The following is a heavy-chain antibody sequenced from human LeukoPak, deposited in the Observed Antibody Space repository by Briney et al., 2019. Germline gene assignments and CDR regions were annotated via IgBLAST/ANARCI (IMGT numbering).Heavy chain of an antibody. CDR3: ARDRLVVPAAPDAFDI. V-gene: IGHV4-39*02. Sequence: KPSETLSLTCSVSGGTISSSSYYWAWIRQPPGKGLEWIGTIYYSGSTYYNPSPNSRVTISVDTSKNQFSLKLSSVTAADTAVYYCARDRLVVPAAPDAFDIWGQGTMVTVSS. CDR2: IYYSGST. J-gene: IGHJ3*02. CDR1: GGTISSSSYY. D-gene: IGHD2-2*01.